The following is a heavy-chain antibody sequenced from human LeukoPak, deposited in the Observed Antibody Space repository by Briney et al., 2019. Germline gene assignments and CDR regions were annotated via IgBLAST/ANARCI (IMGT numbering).Heavy chain of an antibody. V-gene: IGHV3-74*01. CDR3: AILWFGEVNDY. D-gene: IGHD3-10*01. CDR2: INSDGSST. Sequence: GGSLRLSCAASGFTFSSYWMHWVRQAPGKGLVWVSRINSDGSSTTHADSVKGRFTISRDNAKNTLYLQMNSLRAEDTAVYYCAILWFGEVNDYWGQGTLVTVSS. CDR1: GFTFSSYW. J-gene: IGHJ4*02.